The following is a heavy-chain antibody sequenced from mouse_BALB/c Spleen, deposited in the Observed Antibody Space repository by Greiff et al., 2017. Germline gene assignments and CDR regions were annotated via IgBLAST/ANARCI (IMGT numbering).Heavy chain of an antibody. D-gene: IGHD4-1*01. CDR2: ISSGGSYT. J-gene: IGHJ4*01. CDR1: GFTFSSYG. V-gene: IGHV5-6*02. Sequence: VKLVESGGDLVKPGGSLKLSCAASGFTFSSYGMSWVRQTPDKRLEWVATISSGGSYTYYPDSVKGRFTISRDNAKNTLYLQMSSLKSEDTAMYYCARHGNDYYAMDYWGQGTSVTVSS. CDR3: ARHGNDYYAMDY.